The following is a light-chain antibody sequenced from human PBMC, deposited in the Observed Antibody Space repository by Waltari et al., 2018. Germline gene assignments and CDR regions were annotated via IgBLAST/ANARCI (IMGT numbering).Light chain of an antibody. CDR3: LQRSNWPWT. V-gene: IGKV3-15*01. CDR1: QSVSSN. Sequence: EIVMTQSPATLSLSPGERATLSCRVSQSVSSNLAWYQQKPGQAPRLLIYGASSRATGIPDRFSGSGSGTDFTLTISSLEPEDVAVYYCLQRSNWPWTFGQGTKVEIK. CDR2: GAS. J-gene: IGKJ1*01.